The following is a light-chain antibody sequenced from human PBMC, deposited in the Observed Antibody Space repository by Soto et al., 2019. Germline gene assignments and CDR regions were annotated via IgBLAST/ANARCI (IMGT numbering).Light chain of an antibody. J-gene: IGKJ1*01. Sequence: DIQMTQSPSTLSAYVGDRVTITCRASQSISSWLAWYQQKPGKAPNLLIYKASTLKSGVPSRFSGSGSGTEFTLTISSLEPEDFAVYYCQQRDIWPWTFGQGTKVDIK. CDR3: QQRDIWPWT. V-gene: IGKV1-5*03. CDR1: QSISSW. CDR2: KAS.